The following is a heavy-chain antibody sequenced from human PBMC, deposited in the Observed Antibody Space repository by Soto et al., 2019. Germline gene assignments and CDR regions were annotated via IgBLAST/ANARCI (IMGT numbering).Heavy chain of an antibody. D-gene: IGHD6-13*01. Sequence: GGSLRLSCAASGFTFNDYVMHWVRQAPGKGLEWVAVISYDGSNKYYADSVKGRFTISRDNSKNTLYLQMNSLRAEDTAVYYCARDLTYSSSWYDGAFDIWGQGTMVTVSS. V-gene: IGHV3-30-3*01. CDR2: ISYDGSNK. J-gene: IGHJ3*02. CDR3: ARDLTYSSSWYDGAFDI. CDR1: GFTFNDYV.